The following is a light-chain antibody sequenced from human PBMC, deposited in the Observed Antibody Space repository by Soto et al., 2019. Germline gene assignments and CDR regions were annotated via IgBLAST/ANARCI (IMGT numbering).Light chain of an antibody. Sequence: QSVLTQPPSASGTPGQRVTISCSGSSSNIGSNSVNWYQQLPGTAPKLLIYSTNQRPSGVPDRFSGSKSDTSASLAISGLQSEDEADYYCAAWEDSLNGEVVFGGGTKLTVL. CDR1: SSNIGSNS. J-gene: IGLJ2*01. CDR3: AAWEDSLNGEVV. V-gene: IGLV1-44*01. CDR2: STN.